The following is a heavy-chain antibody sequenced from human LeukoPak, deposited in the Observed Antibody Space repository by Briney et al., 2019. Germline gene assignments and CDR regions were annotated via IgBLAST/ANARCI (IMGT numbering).Heavy chain of an antibody. Sequence: GGSLRLSCAASGFTFSDYYMSWIRQAPGKGLEWVSYISSSGSTIYYADSVKGRFTISRDNAKNSLYLQMNSLRAEDTAVYYCARGGGSRVEYDFWSGYYYYFDYWGEGTLVTVSS. J-gene: IGHJ4*02. V-gene: IGHV3-11*01. D-gene: IGHD3-3*01. CDR2: ISSSGSTI. CDR1: GFTFSDYY. CDR3: ARGGGSRVEYDFWSGYYYYFDY.